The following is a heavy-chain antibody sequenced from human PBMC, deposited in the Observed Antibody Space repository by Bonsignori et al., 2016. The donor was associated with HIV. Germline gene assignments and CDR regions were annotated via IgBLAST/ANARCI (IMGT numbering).Heavy chain of an antibody. CDR1: GFTFSSYW. J-gene: IGHJ4*02. CDR3: ARAKARIWFDY. CDR2: INSDGSST. Sequence: GESLKISCGASGFTFSSYWMHWVRQAPGKGPVWVSRINSDGSSTSYADSVKGRFTISRDNAKNTLYLQMNSLRAEDTAVYYCARAKARIWFDYWGQGTVVTVSS. V-gene: IGHV3-74*01. D-gene: IGHD3-3*02.